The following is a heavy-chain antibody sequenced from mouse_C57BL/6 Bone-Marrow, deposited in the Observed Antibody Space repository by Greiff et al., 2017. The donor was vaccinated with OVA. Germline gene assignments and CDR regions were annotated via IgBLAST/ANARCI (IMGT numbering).Heavy chain of an antibody. J-gene: IGHJ3*01. CDR1: GFTFSSYA. CDR3: ARVLYYDPSFAY. D-gene: IGHD2-4*01. V-gene: IGHV5-4*03. CDR2: ISDGGSYT. Sequence: EVKLMESGGGLVKPGGSLKLSCAASGFTFSSYAMSWVRQTPEKRLEWVATISDGGSYTYYPDNVKGRFTISRDNAKNNLYLQMSHLKSEDTAMYYCARVLYYDPSFAYCGQGTLVTVSA.